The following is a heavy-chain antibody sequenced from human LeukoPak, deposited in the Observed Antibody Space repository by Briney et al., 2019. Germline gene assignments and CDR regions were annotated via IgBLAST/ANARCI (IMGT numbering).Heavy chain of an antibody. CDR1: GGSISSSSYY. CDR2: IYYSGST. Sequence: SETLSLTRTVSGGSISSSSYYWSWIRQPPVKGLEWIVYIYYSGSTNYNPSLKSRVTISVDTSKNQFSLKLSSVTAADTAVYYCARARRWNAAVEGWWFDPWGQGSLVTVSS. V-gene: IGHV4-61*01. J-gene: IGHJ5*02. CDR3: ARARRWNAAVEGWWFDP. D-gene: IGHD1-1*01.